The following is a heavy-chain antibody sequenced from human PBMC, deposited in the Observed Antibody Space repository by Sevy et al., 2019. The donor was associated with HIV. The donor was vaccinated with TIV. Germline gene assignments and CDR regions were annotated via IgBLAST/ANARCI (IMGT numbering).Heavy chain of an antibody. V-gene: IGHV3-7*03. J-gene: IGHJ4*02. D-gene: IGHD1-26*01. CDR2: IKQDGSEK. CDR1: GFTFSSYW. CDR3: ARYLVGAKVDYFDY. Sequence: GGSLRLSCAASGFTFSSYWMSWVRQAPGKGLEWVANIKQDGSEKYYVDSVKGRFTISRDNAKNSLYLQMNSLRAEDTAVYYCARYLVGAKVDYFDYWGQGTLVTVSS.